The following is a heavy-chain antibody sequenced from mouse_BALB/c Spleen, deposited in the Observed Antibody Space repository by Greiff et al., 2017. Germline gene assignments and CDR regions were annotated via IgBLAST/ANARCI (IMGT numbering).Heavy chain of an antibody. CDR1: GFTFSDYY. CDR3: ARDGTARATTPFAY. D-gene: IGHD3-1*01. J-gene: IGHJ3*01. Sequence: EVHLVESGGGLVKPGGSLKLSCAASGFTFSDYYMYWVRQTPEKRLEWVATISDGGSYTYYPDSVKGRFTISRDNAKNNLYLQMSSLKSEDTAMYYCARDGTARATTPFAYWGQGTLVTISA. CDR2: ISDGGSYT. V-gene: IGHV5-4*02.